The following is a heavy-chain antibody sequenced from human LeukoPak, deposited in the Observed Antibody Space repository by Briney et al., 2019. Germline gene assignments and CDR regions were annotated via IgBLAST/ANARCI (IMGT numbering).Heavy chain of an antibody. Sequence: SETLSLTCTVSGGSISSSSYYWGWIRQPPGKGLEWIGSIYYSGSTYYNPSLKSRVTISVDTSKNQFSLKLSSVTAADTAVYYCAVRYSGSPGAFDIWGQGTMVTVSS. J-gene: IGHJ3*02. V-gene: IGHV4-39*07. CDR2: IYYSGST. D-gene: IGHD1-26*01. CDR3: AVRYSGSPGAFDI. CDR1: GGSISSSSYY.